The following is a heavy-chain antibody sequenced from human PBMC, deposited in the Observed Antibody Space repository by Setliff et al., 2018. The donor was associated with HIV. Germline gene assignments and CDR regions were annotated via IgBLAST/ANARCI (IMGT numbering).Heavy chain of an antibody. V-gene: IGHV4-61*02. CDR2: IYTSGST. Sequence: SDTLSLTCTVSGGSISSGSYYWSWIRQPAGKGLEWIGRIYTSGSTNYNPSLKSRVTISVDTSKNQFSLKLSSVTAADTAVYYCARDCGGDCFSGVAGPNYYYGMDVWGQGTTVTVSS. CDR1: GGSISSGSYY. J-gene: IGHJ6*02. D-gene: IGHD2-21*02. CDR3: ARDCGGDCFSGVAGPNYYYGMDV.